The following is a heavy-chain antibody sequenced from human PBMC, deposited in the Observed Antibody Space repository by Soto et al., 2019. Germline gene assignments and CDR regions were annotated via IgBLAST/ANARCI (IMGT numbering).Heavy chain of an antibody. CDR3: GVVTGAFDI. V-gene: IGHV4-31*03. CDR2: IYYIRST. J-gene: IGHJ3*02. Sequence: QVQLQESGPGLVKPSQTLSLTCSVSGASINHSDYYWSWIRQHPQRGLEWIAYIYYIRSTNYNPSLKIRITVSVDDSKNQCSLRLSSMTAADSAAFYCGVVTGAFDIWGQGTMGAVSS. CDR1: GASINHSDYY. D-gene: IGHD2-21*02.